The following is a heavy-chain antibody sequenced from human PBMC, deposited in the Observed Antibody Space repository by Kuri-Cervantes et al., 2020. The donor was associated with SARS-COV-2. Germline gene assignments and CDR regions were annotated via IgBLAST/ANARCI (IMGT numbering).Heavy chain of an antibody. CDR1: GFTFSSYS. J-gene: IGHJ4*02. CDR3: ARGYDSSGYSLDY. Sequence: GESLKISCAASGFTFSSYSINWVRQAPGKGLVWVSRINSDGSSTSYADSVKGRFTISRDNAKNTLYLQMNSLRAEDTAVYYCARGYDSSGYSLDYWGQGTLVTVSS. CDR2: INSDGSST. V-gene: IGHV3-74*01. D-gene: IGHD3-22*01.